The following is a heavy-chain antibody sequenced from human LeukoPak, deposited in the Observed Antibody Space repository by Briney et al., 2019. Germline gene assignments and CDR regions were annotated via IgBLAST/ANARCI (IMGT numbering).Heavy chain of an antibody. CDR1: GFTFSSYA. Sequence: GGSLRLSCAASGFTFSSYAMSWVRQAPGKGLEWVSYISSSGSTIYYADSVKGRFTISRDNAKNSLYLQMNSLRAEDTAVYYCARAREVRGVITVFDYWGQGTLVTVSS. CDR2: ISSSGSTI. D-gene: IGHD3-10*01. CDR3: ARAREVRGVITVFDY. J-gene: IGHJ4*02. V-gene: IGHV3-48*04.